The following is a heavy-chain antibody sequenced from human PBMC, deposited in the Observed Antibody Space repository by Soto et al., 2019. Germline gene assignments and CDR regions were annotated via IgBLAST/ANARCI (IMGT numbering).Heavy chain of an antibody. V-gene: IGHV1-46*01. Sequence: GASVKVSCKASGYTFTSYYMHWVRQAPGQGLEWMGIINPSGGSTSYAQKFQGRVTMTRDTSTSTVYMELSSLRSEDTAVNYCARGSYYYDSSGPNRGLWDAFDISGQGTMVTVSS. CDR1: GYTFTSYY. J-gene: IGHJ3*02. CDR3: ARGSYYYDSSGPNRGLWDAFDI. CDR2: INPSGGST. D-gene: IGHD3-22*01.